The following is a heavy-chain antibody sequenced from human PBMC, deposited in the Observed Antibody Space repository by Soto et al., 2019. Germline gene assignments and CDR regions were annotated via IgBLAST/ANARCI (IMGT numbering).Heavy chain of an antibody. Sequence: EVQLVESGGGLVQSGGSLRLTCAASGFTFNKYTMNWVRQAPGKGLEWLSYISGGGGTMFYADSVKGRVTISRDNAKNSLYLQMDSLRAEDTAVYYCASDKSGSDSIDYWFQGTLVTVSS. CDR2: ISGGGGTM. V-gene: IGHV3-48*04. CDR1: GFTFNKYT. J-gene: IGHJ4*02. CDR3: ASDKSGSDSIDY. D-gene: IGHD1-26*01.